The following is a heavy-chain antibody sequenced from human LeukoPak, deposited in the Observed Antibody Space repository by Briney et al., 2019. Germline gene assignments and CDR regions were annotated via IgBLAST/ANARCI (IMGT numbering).Heavy chain of an antibody. J-gene: IGHJ6*03. CDR2: IYSTGRV. CDR3: ARGKGVAIFGVVRPHRPYYMDV. D-gene: IGHD3-3*01. V-gene: IGHV4-61*02. Sequence: PSETLSLTCTVSGVSITSGTYYWTWIRQPAGKGLEWIGRIYSTGRVNYNPSLKSRVTMLLDTSKNHISLKLTSVTAADTAIYFCARGKGVAIFGVVRPHRPYYMDVWGKGTTVTVSS. CDR1: GVSITSGTYY.